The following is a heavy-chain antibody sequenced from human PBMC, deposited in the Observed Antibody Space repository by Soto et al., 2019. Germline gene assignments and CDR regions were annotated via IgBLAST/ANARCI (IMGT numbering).Heavy chain of an antibody. CDR2: IYYSGST. J-gene: IGHJ4*02. CDR1: GGSISSGDYY. CDR3: AKHVVVVSGGSSFDF. D-gene: IGHD2-2*01. V-gene: IGHV4-30-4*01. Sequence: SETPSLTCTGSGGSISSGDYYWSWIRQPPGKGLEWIGYIYYSGSTYYNPSLKSRVTISVDTSKNQLPLKLRSVTAADTAVYYCAKHVVVVSGGSSFDFWGQGLLVTGSS.